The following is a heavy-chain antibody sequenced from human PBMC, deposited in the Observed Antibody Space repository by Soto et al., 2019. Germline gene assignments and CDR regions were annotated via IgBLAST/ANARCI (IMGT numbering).Heavy chain of an antibody. CDR3: VKDPEWELPKYYFDY. CDR1: GFTFYSYA. CDR2: IGSVGGDT. Sequence: GGSLRLSCAASGFTFYSYAMSWVRQAPGKGLEWVSTIGSVGGDTYYADSVKGRFTISRDDSKNTLLLQMNSLRAEDTAVYYCVKDPEWELPKYYFDYWGQGTLVTVS. D-gene: IGHD1-26*01. J-gene: IGHJ4*02. V-gene: IGHV3-23*01.